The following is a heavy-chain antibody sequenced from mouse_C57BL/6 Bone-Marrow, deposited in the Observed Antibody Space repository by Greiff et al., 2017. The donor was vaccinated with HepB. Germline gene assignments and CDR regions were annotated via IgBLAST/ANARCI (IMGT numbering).Heavy chain of an antibody. CDR2: IYPGSGST. J-gene: IGHJ2*01. CDR1: GYTFTSYW. V-gene: IGHV1-55*01. D-gene: IGHD2-4*01. Sequence: VQLQQSGAELVKPGASVKMSCKASGYTFTSYWITWVKQRPGQGLEWIGDIYPGSGSTNYNEKFKSKSTLTVDTSSSTAYMQLSSLTSEDSAVYYCARRDYYDYSLSYWGQGTTLTVSS. CDR3: ARRDYYDYSLSY.